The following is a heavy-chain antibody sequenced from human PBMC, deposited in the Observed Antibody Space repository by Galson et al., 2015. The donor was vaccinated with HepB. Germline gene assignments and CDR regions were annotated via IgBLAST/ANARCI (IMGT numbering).Heavy chain of an antibody. J-gene: IGHJ3*02. CDR2: ISSSSSTI. V-gene: IGHV3-48*02. CDR1: GFTFSSYS. CDR3: ARPGYSYGVDAFDI. Sequence: SLRLSCAASGFTFSSYSMNWVRQAPGKGLEWVSYISSSSSTIYYADSVKGRFTISRDNAKNSLYLQMNSLRDEDTAVYYCARPGYSYGVDAFDIWGQGTMVTVSS. D-gene: IGHD5-18*01.